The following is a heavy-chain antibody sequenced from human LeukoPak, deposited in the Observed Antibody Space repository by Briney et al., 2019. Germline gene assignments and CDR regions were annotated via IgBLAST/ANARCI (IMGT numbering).Heavy chain of an antibody. CDR3: ARSRAVAGTSYFDY. J-gene: IGHJ4*02. V-gene: IGHV1-18*01. CDR2: ICAYNGNT. CDR1: GYTFTSYG. D-gene: IGHD6-19*01. Sequence: GASVKVSCKASGYTFTSYGISWVRQAPGQGLEWMGWICAYNGNTNYAQKLQGRVTMTTDTSTSTAYMELRSLRSDDTAGYYCARSRAVAGTSYFDYWGQGTLVTVSS.